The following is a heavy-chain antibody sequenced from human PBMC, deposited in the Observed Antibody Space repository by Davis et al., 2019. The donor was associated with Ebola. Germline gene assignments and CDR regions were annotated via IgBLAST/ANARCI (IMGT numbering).Heavy chain of an antibody. J-gene: IGHJ3*02. CDR2: IYYSGST. V-gene: IGHV4-34*01. D-gene: IGHD3-10*01. Sequence: MPGGSLRLSCAVYGGSFSGYYWSWIRQPPGKGLEWIGYIYYSGSTNYNPSLKSRVTISVDTSKNQFSLKLSSVTAADTAVYYCARGLRRASPQKNAFDIWGQGTMVTVSS. CDR3: ARGLRRASPQKNAFDI. CDR1: GGSFSGYY.